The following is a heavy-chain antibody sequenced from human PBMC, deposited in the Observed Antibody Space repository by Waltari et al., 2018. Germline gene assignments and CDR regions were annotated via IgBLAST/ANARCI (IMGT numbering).Heavy chain of an antibody. CDR3: AKVGYYDSSGYYY. CDR1: GFTFSSYA. V-gene: IGHV3-23*01. Sequence: EVQLLESGGGLVQPGGSLRLSCAASGFTFSSYAMSWVRQAQGKGLEWVSAISGSGGSTYYADSVKGRFTISRDNSKNTLYLQMNSLRAEDTAVYYCAKVGYYDSSGYYYWGQGTLVTVSS. CDR2: ISGSGGST. D-gene: IGHD3-22*01. J-gene: IGHJ4*02.